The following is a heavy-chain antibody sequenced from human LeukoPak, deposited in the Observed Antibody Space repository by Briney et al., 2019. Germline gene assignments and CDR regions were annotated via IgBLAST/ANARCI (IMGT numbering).Heavy chain of an antibody. Sequence: ASVKVSCKASGYILTNYGITWVRQAPGQGLEWMGWISGYNADTDSAQKVQGRLTMTTDTSTNTAYMELRSLRSDDTAVYYCARALPHRRLMDTTMEQHWFDPWGQGTLVTVSS. CDR2: ISGYNADT. V-gene: IGHV1-18*01. CDR1: GYILTNYG. J-gene: IGHJ5*02. CDR3: ARALPHRRLMDTTMEQHWFDP. D-gene: IGHD5-18*01.